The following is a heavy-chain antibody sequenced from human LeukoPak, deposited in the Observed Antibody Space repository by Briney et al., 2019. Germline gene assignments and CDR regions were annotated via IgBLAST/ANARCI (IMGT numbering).Heavy chain of an antibody. CDR3: ASALMVADAFDI. J-gene: IGHJ3*02. CDR1: RGTFSSYA. V-gene: IGHV1-69*05. Sequence: SVKVSCKASRGTFSSYAISWVRQAPGQGLEWMGGIIPIFGTANYAQKFQGRVTITTDESTSTAYMELSSLRSEDTAVYYCASALMVADAFDIWGQGTMVTVSS. CDR2: IIPIFGTA. D-gene: IGHD4/OR15-4a*01.